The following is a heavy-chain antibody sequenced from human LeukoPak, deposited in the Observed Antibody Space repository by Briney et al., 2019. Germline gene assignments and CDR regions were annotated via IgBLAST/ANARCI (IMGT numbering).Heavy chain of an antibody. CDR3: AKDAHYYDSGGYYAPFDC. D-gene: IGHD3-22*01. CDR2: ISGSGGST. CDR1: GFTFSNFA. V-gene: IGHV3-23*01. Sequence: PGGSLRLSCAASGFTFSNFAMSWVRQAPGKGLEWVSTISGSGGSTFYADSVKGRFPISRDNSKNTLYLQMNTLRAEDTAVYYCAKDAHYYDSGGYYAPFDCWGQGTLVTVSS. J-gene: IGHJ4*02.